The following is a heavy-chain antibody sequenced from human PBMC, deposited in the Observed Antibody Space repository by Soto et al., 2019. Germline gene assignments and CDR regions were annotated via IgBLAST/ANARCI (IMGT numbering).Heavy chain of an antibody. D-gene: IGHD5-12*01. V-gene: IGHV4-30-2*01. CDR1: GVSISSGGYS. J-gene: IGHJ4*02. Sequence: PSETLSLTCAVSGVSISSGGYSWSWIRQPPGKGLEWIGYIYHSGSTYYNPSLKSRVTISVDRSKNQFSLKLSSVTAEDTAVYYCAKDLGGYSGYGLDYWGQGTLVTVSS. CDR3: AKDLGGYSGYGLDY. CDR2: IYHSGST.